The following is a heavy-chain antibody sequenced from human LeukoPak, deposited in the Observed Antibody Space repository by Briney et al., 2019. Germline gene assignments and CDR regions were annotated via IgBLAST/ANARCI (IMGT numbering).Heavy chain of an antibody. D-gene: IGHD5-18*01. J-gene: IGHJ4*02. CDR2: IYYSGST. CDR3: ARLMAYSYGRFDY. CDR1: GGSISSSSYY. V-gene: IGHV4-39*01. Sequence: SETLSLTCTVSGGSISSSSYYWGWIRQPPGKGLEWIGSIYYSGSTYYNPSLKSRVTISVDTSKNQFSLKLSSVTAADTAAYYCARLMAYSYGRFDYWGQGTLVTVSS.